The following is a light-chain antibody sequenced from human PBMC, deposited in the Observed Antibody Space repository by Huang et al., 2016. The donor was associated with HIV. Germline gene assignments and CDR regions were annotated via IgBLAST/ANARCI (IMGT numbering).Light chain of an antibody. CDR2: EAS. CDR1: QDITNY. J-gene: IGKJ4*01. Sequence: DIQMTQSPSSLSASVGDRVTITCQASQDITNYLNWYQQKPGKAPELLIYEASNLEIGVPSRFSGSGSGTDFTFTISSLQPEDIATYYCQQFANLPLTFGGGTEVEIK. V-gene: IGKV1-33*01. CDR3: QQFANLPLT.